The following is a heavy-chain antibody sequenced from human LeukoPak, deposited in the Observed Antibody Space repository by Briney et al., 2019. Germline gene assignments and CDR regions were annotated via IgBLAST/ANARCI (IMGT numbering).Heavy chain of an antibody. CDR1: GFTVSSNY. CDR3: ARIRYNSGWYWFDP. D-gene: IGHD6-19*01. J-gene: IGHJ5*02. Sequence: GGSLRLSCAASGFTVSSNYMSWVRQAPGKGLEWVSVIYSNGGTYYADSVKGRFTISRDNSKNTLYVQMNSLRAEDTAVYYCARIRYNSGWYWFDPWGQGTLVTVSS. V-gene: IGHV3-66*01. CDR2: IYSNGGT.